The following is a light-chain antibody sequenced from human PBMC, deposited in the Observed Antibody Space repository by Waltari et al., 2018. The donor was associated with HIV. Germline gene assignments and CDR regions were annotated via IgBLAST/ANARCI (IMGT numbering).Light chain of an antibody. V-gene: IGLV2-11*01. CDR1: SSDIGDYNH. CDR2: DVT. CDR3: CSFAGSYTLV. J-gene: IGLJ3*02. Sequence: QSALTQPRSVSGSPGQSVTISCTGTSSDIGDYNHVSWYQQHPGKAPKLMIYDVTKRPSGVPDRFSGSKSGNTASLTISVLQAEDEAAYYCCSFAGSYTLVFGGGTKLTVL.